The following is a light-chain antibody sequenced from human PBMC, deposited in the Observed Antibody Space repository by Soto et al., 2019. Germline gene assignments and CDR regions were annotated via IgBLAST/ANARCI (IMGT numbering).Light chain of an antibody. Sequence: EIVMTQSPATLSVSPGESATLSCRASQSVRGKLAWYQQKPGQAPRLLIYAASTRASAIPARFSGRGSGTEFTLTISSLQSEDAAVFSCQQYTNWPLTFGGGTRDEIK. CDR1: QSVRGK. CDR3: QQYTNWPLT. V-gene: IGKV3-15*01. CDR2: AAS. J-gene: IGKJ4*01.